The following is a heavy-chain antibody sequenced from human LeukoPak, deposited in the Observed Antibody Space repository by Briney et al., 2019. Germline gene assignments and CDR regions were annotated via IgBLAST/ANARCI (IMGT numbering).Heavy chain of an antibody. V-gene: IGHV1-2*02. J-gene: IGHJ5*02. D-gene: IGHD2-2*01. Sequence: GASVKVSCKASGYTFTGYYMHWVRQAPGQGLEWMGWINPNSGGTNYAQKFQGRVTMTRDTSISTAHMELSRLRSDDTAVYYCARDPNIVVVPAAIHWFDPWGQGTLVTVSS. CDR2: INPNSGGT. CDR3: ARDPNIVVVPAAIHWFDP. CDR1: GYTFTGYY.